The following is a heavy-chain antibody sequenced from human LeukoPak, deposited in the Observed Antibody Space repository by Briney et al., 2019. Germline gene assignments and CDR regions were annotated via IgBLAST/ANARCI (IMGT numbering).Heavy chain of an antibody. Sequence: ASVKVSCKASGYTFTGYYMHWVRQAPGQGLEWMGRINPNSGGTNYAQKFQSRVTMTRDTSISTAYMELSRLRSDDTAVYYCARTRKTTVTTGVYGMDVWGQGTTVTVSS. V-gene: IGHV1-2*06. J-gene: IGHJ6*02. CDR3: ARTRKTTVTTGVYGMDV. CDR2: INPNSGGT. D-gene: IGHD4-11*01. CDR1: GYTFTGYY.